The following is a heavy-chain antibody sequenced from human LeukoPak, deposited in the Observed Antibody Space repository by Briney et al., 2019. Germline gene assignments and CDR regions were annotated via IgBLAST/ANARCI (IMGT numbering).Heavy chain of an antibody. D-gene: IGHD3-22*01. CDR3: ATGSQWLPYPRYYFDY. Sequence: SQTLSLTCTVAGGSISSGDYYWSWIRQHPGKGLEWIGYIYNSGTTYYNPSLKSRLTISLDTSKNHFSLKLSSLTAADTAVYYCATGSQWLPYPRYYFDYWGQGTLVTVSS. CDR2: IYNSGTT. CDR1: GGSISSGDYY. J-gene: IGHJ4*02. V-gene: IGHV4-31*03.